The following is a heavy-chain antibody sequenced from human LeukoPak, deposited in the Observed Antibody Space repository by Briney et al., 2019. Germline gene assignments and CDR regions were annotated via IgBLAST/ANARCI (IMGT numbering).Heavy chain of an antibody. V-gene: IGHV1-8*01. Sequence: ASVKVSCKASGYTFTSYDINWVRQATGQGLEWMGWMNPNSGNTGYAQKFQGRVTMTEDTSTDTAYMELSSLRSEDTAVYYCATPYYYGSGSRGDYYYMDVWGKGTTVTVSS. CDR2: MNPNSGNT. J-gene: IGHJ6*03. CDR3: ATPYYYGSGSRGDYYYMDV. D-gene: IGHD3-10*01. CDR1: GYTFTSYD.